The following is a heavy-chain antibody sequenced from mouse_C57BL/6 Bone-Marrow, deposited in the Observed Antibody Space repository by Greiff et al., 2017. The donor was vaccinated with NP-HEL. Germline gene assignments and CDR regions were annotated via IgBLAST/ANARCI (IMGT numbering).Heavy chain of an antibody. CDR3: ARDIYYGSSFDY. D-gene: IGHD1-1*01. J-gene: IGHJ2*01. Sequence: EVQLQQSGPELVKPGASVKISCKASGYTFTDYYMNWVKQSHGKSLEWIGDINPNNGGTSYNQKFKGKATLTVDKSSSTAYMELRSLTSEDSAVDYCARDIYYGSSFDYWGQGTTLTVSS. CDR2: INPNNGGT. CDR1: GYTFTDYY. V-gene: IGHV1-26*01.